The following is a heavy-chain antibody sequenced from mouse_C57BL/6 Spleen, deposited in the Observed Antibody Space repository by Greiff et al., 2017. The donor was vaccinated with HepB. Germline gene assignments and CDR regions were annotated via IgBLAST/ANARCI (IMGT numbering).Heavy chain of an antibody. CDR3: ARSQVYFDV. D-gene: IGHD3-1*01. Sequence: QVQLQQSGPELVKPGASVKISCKASGYAFSSSWMNWVKQRPGKGLEWIGRIYPGDGDTNYNGKFKGKATLTADKSSSTAYMQLSSLTSEDSAVYFCARSQVYFDVWGTGTTVTVSS. V-gene: IGHV1-82*01. CDR2: IYPGDGDT. CDR1: GYAFSSSW. J-gene: IGHJ1*03.